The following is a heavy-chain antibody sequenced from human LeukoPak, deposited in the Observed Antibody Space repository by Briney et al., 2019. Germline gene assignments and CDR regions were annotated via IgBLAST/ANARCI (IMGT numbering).Heavy chain of an antibody. J-gene: IGHJ4*02. Sequence: GESLRLSCAASGFTFSSYWMHWVRQAPGKGLVWVSRINSDGSSTSYADSVEGRFTISRDNAKNTLYVQMNSLRAEDTAVYYCTRGSHYYDSSGYYPFDFWGQGTLVTVSS. D-gene: IGHD3-22*01. CDR3: TRGSHYYDSSGYYPFDF. CDR2: INSDGSST. V-gene: IGHV3-74*01. CDR1: GFTFSSYW.